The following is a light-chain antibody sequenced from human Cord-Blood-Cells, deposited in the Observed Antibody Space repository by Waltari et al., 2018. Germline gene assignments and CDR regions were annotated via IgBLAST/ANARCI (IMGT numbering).Light chain of an antibody. CDR3: CSYAGSYIWV. V-gene: IGLV2-11*01. J-gene: IGLJ3*02. Sequence: QSALTQPRSVSGSPGQSVTISCPGTSSDVGGYNYVPWYQQHPGKAPKLMIYDVSKRPSGVPDRFSGSKSGNTASLTISGLQAEDEADYYCCSYAGSYIWVFGGGTKLTVL. CDR2: DVS. CDR1: SSDVGGYNY.